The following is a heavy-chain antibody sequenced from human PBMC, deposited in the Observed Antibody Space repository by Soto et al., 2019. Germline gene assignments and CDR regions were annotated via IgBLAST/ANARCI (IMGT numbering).Heavy chain of an antibody. V-gene: IGHV4-30-4*01. CDR2: IFSSGTT. CDR1: GDSISSCNKY. D-gene: IGHD3-16*01. CDR3: ARVPSPFYYYYAMDV. Sequence: QVQLRESALGLVMPSQTLSLTCTVSGDSISSCNKYWSWIRQPPGKDLGWMGYIFSSGTTYYNPSVKCRLTISLDTSQNQFSLRLNSPTDADTAVYYCARVPSPFYYYYAMDVWGQGTRVTSSS. J-gene: IGHJ6*02.